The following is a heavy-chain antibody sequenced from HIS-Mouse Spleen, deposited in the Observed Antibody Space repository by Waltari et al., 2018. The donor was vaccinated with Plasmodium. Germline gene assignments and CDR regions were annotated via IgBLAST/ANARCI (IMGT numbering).Heavy chain of an antibody. Sequence: YYADSVKGRFTISRDNSKNTLYLQMNSLRAEDTAVYYCARGNSGYSSSWYLFDYWGQGTLVTVSS. J-gene: IGHJ4*02. CDR3: ARGNSGYSSSWYLFDY. D-gene: IGHD6-13*01. V-gene: IGHV3-53*01.